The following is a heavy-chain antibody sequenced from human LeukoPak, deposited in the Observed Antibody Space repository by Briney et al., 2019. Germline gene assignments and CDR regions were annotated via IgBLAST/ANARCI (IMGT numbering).Heavy chain of an antibody. CDR2: LSDSGYGT. Sequence: GGSLRLSCAASGFTFRSYAMNWVRQAPGQGLEWVSGLSDSGYGTYYAASVKGRFTISRDNSKNTLYLQMNSLRAEDTAVYYCAKDTRGLKPYYFDHWGQGIMVTVSS. CDR1: GFTFRSYA. J-gene: IGHJ4*02. D-gene: IGHD3-10*01. V-gene: IGHV3-23*01. CDR3: AKDTRGLKPYYFDH.